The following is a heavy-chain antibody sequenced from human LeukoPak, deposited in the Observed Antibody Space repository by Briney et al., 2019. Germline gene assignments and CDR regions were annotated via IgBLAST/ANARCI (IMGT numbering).Heavy chain of an antibody. Sequence: ASVKVPCKASGYTFTGYYMHWVRQAPGQGLEWMGWINPNSGGTNYAQKFQGRVTMTRDTSISTAYMELSSLRSEDTAVYYCARAYYDFWTIDYWGQGTLVTVSS. D-gene: IGHD3-3*01. CDR3: ARAYYDFWTIDY. V-gene: IGHV1-2*02. CDR1: GYTFTGYY. J-gene: IGHJ4*02. CDR2: INPNSGGT.